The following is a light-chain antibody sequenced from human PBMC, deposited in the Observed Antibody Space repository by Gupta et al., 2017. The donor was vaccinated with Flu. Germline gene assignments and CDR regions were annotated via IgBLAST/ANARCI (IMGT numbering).Light chain of an antibody. V-gene: IGLV2-23*02. CDR1: SSDVGSYNL. CDR3: CSYAGSSLFV. CDR2: EVS. J-gene: IGLJ1*01. Sequence: SITISCTGTSSDVGSYNLVSWYQQHPGKAPKLMIYEVSKRPSGVSNRFSGSKSGNTASLTISGLQAEDEADYYCCSYAGSSLFVFGTGTKVTVL.